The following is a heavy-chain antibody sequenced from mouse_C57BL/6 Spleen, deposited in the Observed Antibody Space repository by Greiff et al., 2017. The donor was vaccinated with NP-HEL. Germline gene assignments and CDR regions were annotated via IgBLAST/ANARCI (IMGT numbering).Heavy chain of an antibody. V-gene: IGHV1-80*01. CDR2: IYPGDGDT. Sequence: VQLQQSGAELVKPGASVKISCKASGYAFSSYWMNWVKQRPGKGLEWIGQIYPGDGDTNYNGKFKGKATLTADKSSSTAYMQLSSLTSEDSAVYFCARRVVDYYAMDYWGQGTSVTVSS. J-gene: IGHJ4*01. CDR3: ARRVVDYYAMDY. D-gene: IGHD1-1*01. CDR1: GYAFSSYW.